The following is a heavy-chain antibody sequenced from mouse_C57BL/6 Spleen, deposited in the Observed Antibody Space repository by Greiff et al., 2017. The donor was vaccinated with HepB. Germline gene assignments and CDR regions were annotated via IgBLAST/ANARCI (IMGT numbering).Heavy chain of an antibody. Sequence: VQLKESGEGLVKPGGSLKLSCAASGFTFSSYAMSWVRQTPEKRLEWVAYISSGGDYIYYADTVKGRFTISRDNARNTLYLQMSSLKSEDTAMYYCTRGGDYYGSSYVPFAYWGQGTLVTVSA. V-gene: IGHV5-9-1*02. J-gene: IGHJ3*01. CDR3: TRGGDYYGSSYVPFAY. D-gene: IGHD1-1*01. CDR2: ISSGGDYI. CDR1: GFTFSSYA.